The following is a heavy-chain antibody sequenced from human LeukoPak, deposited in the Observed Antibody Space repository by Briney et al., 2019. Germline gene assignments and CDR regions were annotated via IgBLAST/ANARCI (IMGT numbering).Heavy chain of an antibody. D-gene: IGHD3-10*01. V-gene: IGHV1-2*06. CDR2: INPNSGGT. Sequence: ASVKVSCKASGYTFTGYYMHWVRQAPGQGLEWMGRINPNSGGTNYAQKFQGRVTMTRDTSISTAYMELSRLRSDDTAVYYCARVDDYGSGSRAWDYWGQGTLVTVSS. J-gene: IGHJ4*02. CDR1: GYTFTGYY. CDR3: ARVDDYGSGSRAWDY.